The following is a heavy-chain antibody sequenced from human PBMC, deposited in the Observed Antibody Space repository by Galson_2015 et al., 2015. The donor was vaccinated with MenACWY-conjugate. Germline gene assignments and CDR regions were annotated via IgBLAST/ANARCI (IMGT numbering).Heavy chain of an antibody. D-gene: IGHD6-19*01. V-gene: IGHV3-23*01. CDR1: GVSFINSA. CDR2: ISGGGRSL. CDR3: AKWRDGSAWYPDS. Sequence: SLRLSCAASGVSFINSAMSWVRQAPGKGLEWVSTISGGGRSLHYADSVKGRFTISRDISKNTMYLQMNSLGAEDTAIYYCAKWRDGSAWYPDSWVQGTLVTVSS. J-gene: IGHJ4*02.